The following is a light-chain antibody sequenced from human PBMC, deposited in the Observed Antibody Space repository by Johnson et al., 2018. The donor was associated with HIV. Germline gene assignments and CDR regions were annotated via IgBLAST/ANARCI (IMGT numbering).Light chain of an antibody. Sequence: QPVLTQPPSVSAAPGQKVTISCSGSSSNIGNNFVSWYQQLPGTAPKLLIYANNKRPSGIADRFSGSKSGTSATLGITGLQTGDEADYYCGTWDNGLRGYVFGTGTKVTVL. CDR3: GTWDNGLRGYV. J-gene: IGLJ1*01. CDR2: ANN. CDR1: SSNIGNNF. V-gene: IGLV1-51*02.